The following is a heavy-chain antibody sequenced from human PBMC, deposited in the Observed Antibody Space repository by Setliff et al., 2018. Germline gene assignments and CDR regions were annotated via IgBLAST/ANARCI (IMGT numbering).Heavy chain of an antibody. CDR2: INWNGDRT. V-gene: IGHV3-20*04. D-gene: IGHD6-13*01. CDR3: ARERGAGSSRWYSHDGFDT. Sequence: GSLRLSCAASGFTFDVYDLNWVRQAPGKGLEWVSSINWNGDRTGYADSVKGRFTISRDNAKNSLYLQVNSLRAEDTAVYFCARERGAGSSRWYSHDGFDTWGQGTMVTVSS. J-gene: IGHJ3*02. CDR1: GFTFDVYD.